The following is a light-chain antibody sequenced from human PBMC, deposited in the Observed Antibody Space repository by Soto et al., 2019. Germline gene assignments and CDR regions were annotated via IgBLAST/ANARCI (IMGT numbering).Light chain of an antibody. J-gene: IGLJ2*01. CDR1: SSSIGNNY. CDR2: DNY. Sequence: QSVLTQPPSVSAAPGQTVTISCSGSSSSIGNNYVSWYQLLPGTAPKLLIYDNYQRPSEIPDRFSGSKSGTSAILGITGLQAGDEADYYCGTWDASLSAVVFGGGTKVTVL. V-gene: IGLV1-51*01. CDR3: GTWDASLSAVV.